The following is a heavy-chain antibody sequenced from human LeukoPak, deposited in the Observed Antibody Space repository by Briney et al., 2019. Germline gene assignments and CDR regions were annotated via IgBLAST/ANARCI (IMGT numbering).Heavy chain of an antibody. D-gene: IGHD2-21*02. CDR3: ASFCGGDCYVSDDAFDI. CDR1: GFTFSSYS. J-gene: IGHJ3*02. Sequence: SGGSLRLSCAASGFTFSSYSMNWVRQAPGKGLEWVSSISSSSSYIYYADSVKGRFTISRDNAKNSLYLQMNSLRAEDTAVYYCASFCGGDCYVSDDAFDIWGQGTMVTVSS. CDR2: ISSSSSYI. V-gene: IGHV3-21*01.